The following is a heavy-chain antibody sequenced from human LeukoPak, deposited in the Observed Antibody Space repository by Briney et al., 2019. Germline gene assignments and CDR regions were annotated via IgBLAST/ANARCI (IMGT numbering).Heavy chain of an antibody. CDR3: ARDGSGSPPDC. Sequence: SETLSLTCTVSGGSISSSSYYWGWIRQPPGKGLEWIGSIYYSGSTYYNPSLKSRVTMSVDRSKNQFALKLSSVTAADTAVYFCARDGSGSPPDCWGQGTLVTVSS. CDR2: IYYSGST. CDR1: GGSISSSSYY. J-gene: IGHJ4*02. V-gene: IGHV4-39*06. D-gene: IGHD1-26*01.